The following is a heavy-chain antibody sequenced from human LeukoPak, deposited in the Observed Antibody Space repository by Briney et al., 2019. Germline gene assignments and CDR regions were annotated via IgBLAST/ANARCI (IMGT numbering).Heavy chain of an antibody. V-gene: IGHV3-30*18. J-gene: IGHJ6*02. Sequence: GGSLRLSCAASGFTFSSYGMHWVRQAPGKGLEWVAVISYDGSNKYYADSVKGRFTISRDNSKNTLYLQMNSLRAEDTAVYYCTKDLVTMVRGVIAYYYYGMDVWGQGTLVTVSS. D-gene: IGHD3-10*01. CDR2: ISYDGSNK. CDR3: TKDLVTMVRGVIAYYYYGMDV. CDR1: GFTFSSYG.